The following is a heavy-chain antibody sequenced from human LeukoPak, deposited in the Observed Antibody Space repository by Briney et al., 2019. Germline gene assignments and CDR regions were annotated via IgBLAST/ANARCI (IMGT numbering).Heavy chain of an antibody. CDR2: IYHSGST. D-gene: IGHD5-24*01. V-gene: IGHV4-30-2*01. CDR3: ARGREMATVYYFDY. Sequence: SETLSLTCAVSGGSISSGGYSWSWIRQPPGKGLEWIGCIYHSGSTYYNPSLKSRVTISVDRSKNQFSLKLSSVTAADTAVYYCARGREMATVYYFDYWGQGTLVTVSS. J-gene: IGHJ4*02. CDR1: GGSISSGGYS.